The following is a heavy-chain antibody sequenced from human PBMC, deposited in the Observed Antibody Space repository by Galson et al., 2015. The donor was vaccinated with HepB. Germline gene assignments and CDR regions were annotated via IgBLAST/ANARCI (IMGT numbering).Heavy chain of an antibody. D-gene: IGHD2-15*01. CDR3: ARDIVVVVAARHEAFDI. J-gene: IGHJ3*02. Sequence: SLRLSCAASGFTFSSYSMNWVRQAPGKGLEWVSSISSSSSYIYYADSVKGRFTISRDNAKNSLYLQMNSLRAEDTAVYYCARDIVVVVAARHEAFDIWGQGTMVTVSS. CDR2: ISSSSSYI. V-gene: IGHV3-21*01. CDR1: GFTFSSYS.